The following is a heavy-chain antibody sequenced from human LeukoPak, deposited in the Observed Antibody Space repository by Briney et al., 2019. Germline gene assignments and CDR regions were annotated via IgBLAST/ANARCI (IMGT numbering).Heavy chain of an antibody. Sequence: PSETLSLTCTVSGGSISSYYWSWFRQTPGKGPESIGYIYYSGSAKYNPSLKSRVTISVDRSKNQFSLKLNSVTAADTAVYYCARYWGVQLWPHWYFDLWGRGSLVTVSS. CDR3: ARYWGVQLWPHWYFDL. CDR2: IYYSGSA. CDR1: GGSISSYY. D-gene: IGHD5-18*01. J-gene: IGHJ2*01. V-gene: IGHV4-59*01.